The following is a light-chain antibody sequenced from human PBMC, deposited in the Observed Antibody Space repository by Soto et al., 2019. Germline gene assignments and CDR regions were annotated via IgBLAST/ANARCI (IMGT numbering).Light chain of an antibody. Sequence: EILLTQSPGTLSLSPGERATLSYRASQSVSNSYLAWYQQKPGQAPRLLIYGASSRATGTPDRFSGSGSGTDFTLTISRLEPEDFAVYYCQQYSSSPLTFGGGTKVEIK. V-gene: IGKV3-20*01. CDR1: QSVSNSY. CDR2: GAS. CDR3: QQYSSSPLT. J-gene: IGKJ4*01.